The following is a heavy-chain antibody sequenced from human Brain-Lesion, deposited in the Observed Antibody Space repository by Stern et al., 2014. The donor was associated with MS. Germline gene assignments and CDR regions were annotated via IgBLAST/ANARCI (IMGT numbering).Heavy chain of an antibody. J-gene: IGHJ4*02. CDR3: ARGHWELLGNNYFDS. V-gene: IGHV4-61*02. Sequence: QVQLQESGPGLVKPSQTLSLTCTVSGASISSGTSYWSWIRQPAGGGLEWIGRLHASGATYYNPSLKSRVPISGDPSKTQFSLTLNPVTAADTAVYYCARGHWELLGNNYFDSWGQGTLVTVSS. CDR1: GASISSGTSY. D-gene: IGHD1-26*01. CDR2: LHASGAT.